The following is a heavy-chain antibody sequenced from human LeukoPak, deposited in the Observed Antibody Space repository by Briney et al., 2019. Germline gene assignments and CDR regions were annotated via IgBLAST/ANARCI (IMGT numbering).Heavy chain of an antibody. CDR3: ARHGRRRIGLTMIVVYYFDY. D-gene: IGHD3-22*01. Sequence: ASETLSLTCTVSGGSFSSSSYSWAWIRQPPGKGLEWIGSIYYSGSTYHNPPLKSRVTISVDTSKNQFSLRLSSVTAADTAVYYCARHGRRRIGLTMIVVYYFDYWGQGTLVTVSS. V-gene: IGHV4-39*01. CDR2: IYYSGST. CDR1: GGSFSSSSYS. J-gene: IGHJ4*02.